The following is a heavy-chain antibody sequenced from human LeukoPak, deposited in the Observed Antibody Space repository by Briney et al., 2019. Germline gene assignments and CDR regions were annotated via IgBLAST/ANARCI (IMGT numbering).Heavy chain of an antibody. D-gene: IGHD3-10*01. J-gene: IGHJ4*02. CDR2: IYHSGST. CDR3: ARRRRGNLNVSFDY. V-gene: IGHV4-38-2*02. CDR1: GYSISSGYF. Sequence: PSETLSLTCTVSGYSISSGYFWGWIRQPPGKGLEWIGTIYHSGSTYYNPSLKSRVTISVDTSKNQFSLKLTSVTAADTAVYYCARRRRGNLNVSFDYWGQGTLVTVSS.